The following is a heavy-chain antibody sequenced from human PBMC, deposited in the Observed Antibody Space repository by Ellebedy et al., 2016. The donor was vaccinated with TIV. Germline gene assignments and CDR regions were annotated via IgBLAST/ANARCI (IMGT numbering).Heavy chain of an antibody. CDR2: LKQDGGEE. D-gene: IGHD6-6*01. CDR3: ARSRYPGARSSFDS. CDR1: GFIFEHYS. Sequence: GESLKISCAASGFIFEHYSLPWVRQAPGRGLEWVANLKQDGGEEYYVDSVKGRFTISRDNAKNSLYLQMNSLRVEDTAVYYCARSRYPGARSSFDSWGQGTLVTVSS. J-gene: IGHJ4*02. V-gene: IGHV3-7*01.